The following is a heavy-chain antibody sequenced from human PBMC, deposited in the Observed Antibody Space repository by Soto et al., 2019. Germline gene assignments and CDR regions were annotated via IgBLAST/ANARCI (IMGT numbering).Heavy chain of an antibody. CDR2: IYYSGST. CDR3: ATYGSGTYKPTTFDY. J-gene: IGHJ4*02. D-gene: IGHD3-10*01. CDR1: GGSISSGGYY. V-gene: IGHV4-31*03. Sequence: SETLSLTCTVSGGSISSGGYYWSWIRQHPGKGLEWIGYIYYSGSTYYNPSLKSRVTISVDTSKNQFSLKLSSVTAADTAVYYCATYGSGTYKPTTFDYWGQRTLVTVSS.